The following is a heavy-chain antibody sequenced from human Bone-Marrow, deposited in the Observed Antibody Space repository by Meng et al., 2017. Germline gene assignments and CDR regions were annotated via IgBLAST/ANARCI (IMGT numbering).Heavy chain of an antibody. CDR1: GFTFSDYY. Sequence: GGSLRLSCAASGFTFSDYYMNWVRQAPGKGLEWVSSISSSSTIYYADSVKGRFTISRDNAKNSLYLQMNSLRAEDTAVYYCARASLRYFDWLSGFDYWGQGTLVTVSS. CDR2: ISSSSTI. D-gene: IGHD3-9*01. V-gene: IGHV3-69-1*01. J-gene: IGHJ4*02. CDR3: ARASLRYFDWLSGFDY.